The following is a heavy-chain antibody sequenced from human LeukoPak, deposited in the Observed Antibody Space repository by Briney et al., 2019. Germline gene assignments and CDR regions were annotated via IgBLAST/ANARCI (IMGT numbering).Heavy chain of an antibody. J-gene: IGHJ3*02. CDR2: IYHSGST. CDR1: GGSISSGGYS. V-gene: IGHV4-30-2*01. D-gene: IGHD3-9*01. CDR3: ASVLRHFDWHAFDI. Sequence: SETLSLTCAVSGGSISSGGYSWSGIRQPPGKGVERIGYIYHSGSTYYNPSLKSRVTISVDRSKNQFSLKLSSVTAADTAVYYCASVLRHFDWHAFDIWGQGTMVTVSS.